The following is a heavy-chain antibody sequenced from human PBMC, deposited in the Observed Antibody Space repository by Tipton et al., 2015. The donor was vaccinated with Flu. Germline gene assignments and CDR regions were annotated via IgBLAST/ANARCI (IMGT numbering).Heavy chain of an antibody. CDR2: ISWNSGTI. J-gene: IGHJ4*02. V-gene: IGHV3-9*01. CDR3: ATEVVVTN. CDR1: GFSFDDYA. D-gene: IGHD3-22*01. Sequence: SLRLSCAASGFSFDDYAMHWVRQSPGKGLEWVSGISWNSGTIYYADSVKGRFTISRDNAKNSLYLQMNSLRAEDTAVYYCATEVVVTNWGQGTLVTVSS.